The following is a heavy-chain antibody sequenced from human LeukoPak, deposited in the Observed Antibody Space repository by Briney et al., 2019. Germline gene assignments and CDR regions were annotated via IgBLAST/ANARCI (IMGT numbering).Heavy chain of an antibody. CDR2: IYPGDSDT. CDR1: GYSFTTYW. CDR3: ARANYYDSSGSVNAFDI. J-gene: IGHJ3*02. Sequence: GESLKISCKGSGYSFTTYWIGWVRQLPGKGLEWMGIIYPGDSDTRYSPSFQGQVTISVDKSISTAYLQWSSLKASDTAMYYCARANYYDSSGSVNAFDIWGQGTMVTVSS. V-gene: IGHV5-51*01. D-gene: IGHD3-22*01.